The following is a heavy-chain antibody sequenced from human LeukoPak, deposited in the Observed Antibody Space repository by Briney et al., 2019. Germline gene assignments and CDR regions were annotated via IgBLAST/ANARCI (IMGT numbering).Heavy chain of an antibody. Sequence: ASVKVSCKASGYTFTSYDINWVRQATGQGLEWRGWMNPNSGNTGYAQKFQGRVTMTTDTSTSTAYMELRSLRSDDTAVYYCARDIPLRYFDWLLQPHYYYYGMDVWGQGTTVTVSS. CDR1: GYTFTSYD. J-gene: IGHJ6*02. V-gene: IGHV1-8*01. D-gene: IGHD3-9*01. CDR3: ARDIPLRYFDWLLQPHYYYYGMDV. CDR2: MNPNSGNT.